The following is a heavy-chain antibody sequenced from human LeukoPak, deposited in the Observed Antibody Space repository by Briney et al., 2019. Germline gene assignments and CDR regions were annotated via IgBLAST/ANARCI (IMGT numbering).Heavy chain of an antibody. V-gene: IGHV3-30*02. CDR1: GFTFSAFG. J-gene: IGHJ4*02. CDR3: AKDSSGWTYYFDY. D-gene: IGHD6-19*01. Sequence: PGGSLRLPCAASGFTFSAFGMHWVRQAPGKGLEWVAFIRYDGSNKYYADSVKGRFTISRDNSKNTLYLQMNSLRAEDTAVYYCAKDSSGWTYYFDYWGQGTLVTV. CDR2: IRYDGSNK.